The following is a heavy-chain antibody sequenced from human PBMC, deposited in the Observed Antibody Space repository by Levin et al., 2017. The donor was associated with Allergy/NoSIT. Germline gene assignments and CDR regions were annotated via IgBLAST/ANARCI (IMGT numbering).Heavy chain of an antibody. CDR3: ARESETGHIVVVTAIPEGGGFDY. CDR2: ISSSGSTI. D-gene: IGHD2-21*02. CDR1: GFTFSSYE. Sequence: PGGSLRLSCAASGFTFSSYEMNWVRQAPGKGLEWVSYISSSGSTIYYADSVKGRFTISRDNAKNSLYLQMNSLRAEDTAVYYCARESETGHIVVVTAIPEGGGFDYWGQGTLVTVSS. V-gene: IGHV3-48*03. J-gene: IGHJ4*02.